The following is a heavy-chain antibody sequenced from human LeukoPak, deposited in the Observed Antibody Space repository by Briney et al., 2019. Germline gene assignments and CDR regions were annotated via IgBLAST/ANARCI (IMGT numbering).Heavy chain of an antibody. Sequence: SETLSLTCTVSGGSISSSSYYWGWIRQPPGKGLEWIGSIYYSGSTYYNPSLKSRVTISVDTSKNQFSLKLSSVTAADTAVYYCARCSDYGDYYWYFDLWGRGTLVTVSS. CDR1: GGSISSSSYY. D-gene: IGHD4-17*01. CDR3: ARCSDYGDYYWYFDL. V-gene: IGHV4-39*07. J-gene: IGHJ2*01. CDR2: IYYSGST.